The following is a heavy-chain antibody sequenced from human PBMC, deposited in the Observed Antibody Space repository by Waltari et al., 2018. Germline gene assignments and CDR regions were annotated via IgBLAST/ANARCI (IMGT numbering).Heavy chain of an antibody. CDR1: GYTFTTYS. CDR3: ARVPPMTRHFDY. CDR2: ISPHNANI. Sequence: QVQLVQSGAEVKKPGASVKVSCKASGYTFTTYSITWVRQAPGQGLEWMGWISPHNANIEYAQKLQGRVTMTTDTSTSTAYMELRSLRSDDTAVYYCARVPPMTRHFDYWGQGTLVTVSS. J-gene: IGHJ4*02. V-gene: IGHV1-18*01. D-gene: IGHD3-22*01.